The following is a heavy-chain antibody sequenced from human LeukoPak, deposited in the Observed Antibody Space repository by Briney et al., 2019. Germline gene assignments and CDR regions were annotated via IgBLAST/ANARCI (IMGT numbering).Heavy chain of an antibody. CDR2: INHSGST. CDR3: ARAITGTTGDNWFDP. V-gene: IGHV4-39*07. CDR1: GGSISSGDYY. Sequence: SETLSLTCTVSGGSISSGDYYWSWIRQPPGKGLEWIGEINHSGSTNYNPSLKSRVTISVDTSKNQFSLKLSSVTAADTAVYYCARAITGTTGDNWFDPWGQGTLVTVSS. D-gene: IGHD1-7*01. J-gene: IGHJ5*02.